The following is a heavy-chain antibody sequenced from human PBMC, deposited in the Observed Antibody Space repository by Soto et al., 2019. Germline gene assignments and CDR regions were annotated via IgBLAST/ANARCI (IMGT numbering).Heavy chain of an antibody. Sequence: SETLSLTCSVSGASISSYYWSWFRQAPGKGLEYIGYIHNGERTNYNPSLEGRVTISADTSKNQFSLRLSSVTAADTAMYYCSYGDSPGPIDHWGQGTLVTVSS. V-gene: IGHV4-59*01. CDR3: SYGDSPGPIDH. D-gene: IGHD4-17*01. J-gene: IGHJ4*02. CDR2: IHNGERT. CDR1: GASISSYY.